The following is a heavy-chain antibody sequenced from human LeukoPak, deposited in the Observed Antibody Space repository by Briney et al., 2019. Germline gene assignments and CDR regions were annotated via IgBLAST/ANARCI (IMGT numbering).Heavy chain of an antibody. CDR1: GFTFSSYD. CDR3: ARGRDGYNYFHY. Sequence: QAGGSLRLSCAASGFTFSSYDMSWVRQAPGKGLEWVSLISGSGGSTYYADSVKGRFTISRDNSKNTLYLQMNSLRAEDTAVYYCARGRDGYNYFHYWGQGTLVTVSS. J-gene: IGHJ4*02. CDR2: ISGSGGST. D-gene: IGHD5-24*01. V-gene: IGHV3-23*01.